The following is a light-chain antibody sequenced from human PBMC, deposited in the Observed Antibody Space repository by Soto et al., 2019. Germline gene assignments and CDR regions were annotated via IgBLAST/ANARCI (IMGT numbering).Light chain of an antibody. V-gene: IGLV2-8*01. Sequence: QSALTQPPSASGSPGQSVTISCTGTSSDVGAYNFVSWYQQHPGRAPKLIISGVINRPSGVPDRFSGSKSGNTASLTVSGLQADDEADYYCSSYAGSSDIVFGTGTKATV. CDR3: SSYAGSSDIV. CDR1: SSDVGAYNF. J-gene: IGLJ1*01. CDR2: GVI.